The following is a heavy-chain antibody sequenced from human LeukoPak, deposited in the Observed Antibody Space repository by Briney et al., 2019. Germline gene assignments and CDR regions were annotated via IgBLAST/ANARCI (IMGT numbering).Heavy chain of an antibody. CDR1: GFTFSNYN. V-gene: IGHV3-21*06. Sequence: GGSLRLSCAASGFTFSNYNINWVRQAPGEGLEWVSSISSSSTYIYCADSVKGRFTVSRDNAKNSLYLQMNSLRAEDTAVYYCARDGPGIVVVIGSAFDIWGQGTMVTVSS. J-gene: IGHJ3*02. D-gene: IGHD3-22*01. CDR3: ARDGPGIVVVIGSAFDI. CDR2: ISSSSTYI.